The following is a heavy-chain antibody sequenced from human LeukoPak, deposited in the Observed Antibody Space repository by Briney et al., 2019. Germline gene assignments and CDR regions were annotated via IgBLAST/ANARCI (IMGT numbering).Heavy chain of an antibody. CDR2: IYYSGST. V-gene: IGHV4-59*08. J-gene: IGHJ5*02. Sequence: SETLSLTCTVSGGSISSYYWSWIRQPPGKGLEWIGYIYYSGSTNYNPSLKSRVTISVDTSKNQFSLKLSSVTAAGTAVYYCARLGDYCSGGSCYSVGWFDPWGQGTLVTVSS. CDR3: ARLGDYCSGGSCYSVGWFDP. D-gene: IGHD2-15*01. CDR1: GGSISSYY.